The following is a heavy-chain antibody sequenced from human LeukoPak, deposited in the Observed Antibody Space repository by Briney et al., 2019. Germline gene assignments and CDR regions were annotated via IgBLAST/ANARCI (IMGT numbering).Heavy chain of an antibody. Sequence: PSETLSLTCTVSGGSISSSSYYWGWIRQPPGKGLEWIGSIYYSGSTYYNPSLKSRVTISVDTSKNQFSLKLSSVTAADTAVYYCARDFRPYYYDSSGYYFDYWGQGTLVTVSS. D-gene: IGHD3-22*01. CDR3: ARDFRPYYYDSSGYYFDY. CDR1: GGSISSSSYY. CDR2: IYYSGST. V-gene: IGHV4-39*07. J-gene: IGHJ4*02.